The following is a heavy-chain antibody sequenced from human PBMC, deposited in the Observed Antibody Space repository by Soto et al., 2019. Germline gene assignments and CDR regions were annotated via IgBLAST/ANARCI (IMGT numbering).Heavy chain of an antibody. Sequence: GGSLRLSCAASGFTFSSYAMSWVRQAPGKGLEWVSAISGSGGSTYYADSVKGRFTISRDNSKNTLYLQMNSLRAEDTAVYYCAKDFGIVVVPAAITYNWFDPWGQGTLVTVSS. D-gene: IGHD2-2*02. CDR3: AKDFGIVVVPAAITYNWFDP. CDR1: GFTFSSYA. V-gene: IGHV3-23*01. CDR2: ISGSGGST. J-gene: IGHJ5*02.